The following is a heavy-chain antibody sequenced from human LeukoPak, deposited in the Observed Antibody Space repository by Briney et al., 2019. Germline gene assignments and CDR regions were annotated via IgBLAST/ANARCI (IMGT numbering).Heavy chain of an antibody. J-gene: IGHJ4*02. V-gene: IGHV3-23*01. Sequence: PGGSLRLSCAASGFTFSSYAMSWVRQAPGKGLEWVSAISGSGGSTYYADSVKGRFTISRDNSKNTLYLQMNNLRADDTATYYCAKDAMTLENRWNYRSKTDHEYWGQGTLVAVSS. CDR2: ISGSGGST. CDR1: GFTFSSYA. D-gene: IGHD1-7*01. CDR3: AKDAMTLENRWNYRSKTDHEY.